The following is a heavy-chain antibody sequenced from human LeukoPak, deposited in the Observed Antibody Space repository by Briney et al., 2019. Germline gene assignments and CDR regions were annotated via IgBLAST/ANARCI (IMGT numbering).Heavy chain of an antibody. J-gene: IGHJ3*01. CDR2: IYSGGTI. D-gene: IGHD3-22*01. CDR3: VRAVHHLFYSDSSGYYGAAFDV. CDR1: GFSVRTNY. V-gene: IGHV3-53*01. Sequence: GGSLRLSCAASGFSVRTNYMSWVRQAPGKGLEWVSVIYSGGTIRYADSVKGRFTISRDNSRDTLHLQMNSLRVDDTAVYYCVRAVHHLFYSDSSGYYGAAFDVGGQGAGVTVSS.